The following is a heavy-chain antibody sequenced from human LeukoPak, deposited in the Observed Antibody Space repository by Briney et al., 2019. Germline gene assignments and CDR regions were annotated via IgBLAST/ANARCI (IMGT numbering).Heavy chain of an antibody. J-gene: IGHJ3*02. CDR3: ARDFLYDSSGHRAFDI. V-gene: IGHV4-4*02. D-gene: IGHD3-22*01. Sequence: SGTLSLTCAVSGGSISSSNWWSWVRQPPGKGLEWIGEIYHSGSTNYNPSLKSRVTISVDKSKNQFSLKLSSVTAADTAVYYCARDFLYDSSGHRAFDIWGQGTMVTVSS. CDR1: GGSISSSNW. CDR2: IYHSGST.